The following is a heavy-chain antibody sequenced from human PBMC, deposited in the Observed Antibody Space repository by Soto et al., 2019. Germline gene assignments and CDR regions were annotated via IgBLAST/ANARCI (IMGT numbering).Heavy chain of an antibody. CDR2: ISSSSSYT. CDR1: GFTFSYYY. J-gene: IGHJ6*02. V-gene: IGHV3-11*06. Sequence: KPGGSLRLSCAASGFTFSYYYMSWIRQAPGKGLEWVSYISSSSSYTNYADSVKGRFTISRDNAKNSLYPQMNSLRAEDTAVYYCARGGGLRFLEWLYSDYYYGMDVWGQGTTVTVSS. CDR3: ARGGGLRFLEWLYSDYYYGMDV. D-gene: IGHD3-3*01.